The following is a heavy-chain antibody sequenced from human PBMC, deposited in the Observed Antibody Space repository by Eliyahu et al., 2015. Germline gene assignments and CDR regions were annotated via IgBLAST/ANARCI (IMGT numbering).Heavy chain of an antibody. J-gene: IGHJ5*02. CDR2: IYYSGST. CDR1: GGSISSGGYY. V-gene: IGHV4-31*03. Sequence: QVQLQESGPGLVKPSQTLSLTCXVSGGSISSGGYYWSWIRQHPGKGLEWIXYIYYSGSTYYNPSLKSRVTISVDTSKNQFSLKLSSVTAADTAVYYCAREVRGPSMVRDEDWFDPWGQGTLVTVSS. CDR3: AREVRGPSMVRDEDWFDP. D-gene: IGHD3-10*01.